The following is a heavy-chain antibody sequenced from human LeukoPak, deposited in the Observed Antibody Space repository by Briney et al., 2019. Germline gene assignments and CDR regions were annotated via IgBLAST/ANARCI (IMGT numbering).Heavy chain of an antibody. J-gene: IGHJ4*02. D-gene: IGHD5-24*01. V-gene: IGHV3-7*03. Sequence: GGSLRLSCAASGITFDSHWMSWIRQAPGKGLEWVANIKQDESEKYYVDSVKGRFTISRDNAKKSLYLQMNSLRAEDTAVYYCAGDGDGYNFPFDYWGQGTLVTVSS. CDR2: IKQDESEK. CDR3: AGDGDGYNFPFDY. CDR1: GITFDSHW.